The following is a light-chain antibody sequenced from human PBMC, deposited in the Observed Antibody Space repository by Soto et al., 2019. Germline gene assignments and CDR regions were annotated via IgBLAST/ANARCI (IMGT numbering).Light chain of an antibody. J-gene: IGLJ3*02. CDR2: DVS. CDR3: CSFAGSYTFWV. CDR1: SSDVGDYNY. Sequence: QSVLTQHRSVSGSPGQSVTISCTGTSSDVGDYNYVSWYQQYPGKAPKLVIYDVSKRPSGVPDRFSGSKSGNTASLTISGLQAEDEADYYCCSFAGSYTFWVFGGGTKLTVL. V-gene: IGLV2-11*01.